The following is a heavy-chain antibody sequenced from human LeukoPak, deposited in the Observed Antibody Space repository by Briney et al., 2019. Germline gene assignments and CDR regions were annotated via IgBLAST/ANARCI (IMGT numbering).Heavy chain of an antibody. V-gene: IGHV4-59*01. D-gene: IGHD2-15*01. J-gene: IGHJ4*02. CDR1: VDSFNYYY. CDR2: VYYNGSA. CDR3: ARKGGHFDY. Sequence: PSETLSLTCTVSVDSFNYYYWSWIRQSPGKGLEWIGYVYYNGSAKYNPSLKSRVTISVDMSKNQISLKVSSVTAADTAIYYCARKGGHFDYWGQGTLVTVSS.